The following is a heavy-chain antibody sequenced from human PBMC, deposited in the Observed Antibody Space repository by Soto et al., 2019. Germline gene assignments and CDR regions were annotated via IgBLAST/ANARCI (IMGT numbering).Heavy chain of an antibody. D-gene: IGHD2-8*01. J-gene: IGHJ4*02. CDR2: ISAYNGNT. Sequence: QVQLVQSGAEVKKPGASVKVSCKASGYTFTSYGISWVRQAPGQGLEWMGWISAYNGNTNYAQKLQGRVTMTTDTSTSTAYMELRSLRSDDTAVYYCAAAGPGCTNGVCSETALDYWGQGTLVTVSS. CDR3: AAAGPGCTNGVCSETALDY. CDR1: GYTFTSYG. V-gene: IGHV1-18*01.